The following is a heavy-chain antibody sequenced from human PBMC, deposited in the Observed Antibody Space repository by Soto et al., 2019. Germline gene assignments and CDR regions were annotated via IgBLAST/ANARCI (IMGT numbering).Heavy chain of an antibody. V-gene: IGHV1-18*01. CDR2: ISAYNGNT. J-gene: IGHJ4*02. D-gene: IGHD3-9*01. CDR3: ARQLDDILTGYYKSLPGY. CDR1: GYTFTSYG. Sequence: ASVKVSCKASGYTFTSYGISWVRQAPGQGLEWMGWISAYNGNTNYAQKLQGRVTMTTDTSTSTAYIELRSLRSDDTAVYYCARQLDDILTGYYKSLPGYWGQGTLVTXSS.